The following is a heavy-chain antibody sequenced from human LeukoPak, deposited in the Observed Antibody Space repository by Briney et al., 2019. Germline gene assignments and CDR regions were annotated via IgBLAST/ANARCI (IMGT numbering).Heavy chain of an antibody. Sequence: ASVKVSCKASGYTFTSYGISWVRQAPGQGLEWMGWINPNTGGTNYAQKFQGRVTMTRDTSFSTASMEMSRLRSDDTAVYFCARARYDTSDHYADDAFDIWGQGTMVTVST. CDR2: INPNTGGT. J-gene: IGHJ3*02. CDR1: GYTFTSYG. V-gene: IGHV1-2*02. D-gene: IGHD3-22*01. CDR3: ARARYDTSDHYADDAFDI.